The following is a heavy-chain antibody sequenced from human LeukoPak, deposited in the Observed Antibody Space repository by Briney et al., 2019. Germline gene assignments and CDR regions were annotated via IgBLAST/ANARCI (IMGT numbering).Heavy chain of an antibody. J-gene: IGHJ6*02. Sequence: ASVKVSCKASGYTFTSYYMHWVRQAPGQGLEWMGGIIPIFGTANYAQKFQGRVTITADESTSTAYMELSSLRSEDTAVYYCASRAFPTPGNYYYYGMDVWGQGTTVTVSS. V-gene: IGHV1-69*13. CDR2: IIPIFGTA. D-gene: IGHD1-14*01. CDR3: ASRAFPTPGNYYYYGMDV. CDR1: GYTFTSYY.